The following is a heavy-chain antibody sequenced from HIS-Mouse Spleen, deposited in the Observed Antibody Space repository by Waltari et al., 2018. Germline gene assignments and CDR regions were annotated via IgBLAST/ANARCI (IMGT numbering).Heavy chain of an antibody. D-gene: IGHD6-13*01. CDR3: AREIPYSSSRYDWYFGL. V-gene: IGHV4-39*07. CDR1: VGSISSSSYD. J-gene: IGHJ2*01. Sequence: QLQLQESGPGLVKPSETLSLTCTVSVGSISSSSYDWGWIRQPLGKGMVWIGSIDYSGSTHYSPTIGNRVTIPVDTPKTEVSLKLRCVTAAATAVYYCAREIPYSSSRYDWYFGLWGRGTLVTVSS. CDR2: IDYSGST.